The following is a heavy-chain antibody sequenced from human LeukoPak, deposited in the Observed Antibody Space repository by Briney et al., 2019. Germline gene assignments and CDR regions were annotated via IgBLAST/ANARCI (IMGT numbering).Heavy chain of an antibody. Sequence: GGSLRFSCEASGFTLSSYGMHWARQAPGKGLEGVAVIGYDGSNKYYADSVKGRFTISRDNSKNTLYLQMNSLRAEDTAVYYCARGSGSSSAERRVYFDYWGQGTLVTVSS. D-gene: IGHD6-6*01. V-gene: IGHV3-33*01. CDR2: IGYDGSNK. CDR1: GFTLSSYG. J-gene: IGHJ4*02. CDR3: ARGSGSSSAERRVYFDY.